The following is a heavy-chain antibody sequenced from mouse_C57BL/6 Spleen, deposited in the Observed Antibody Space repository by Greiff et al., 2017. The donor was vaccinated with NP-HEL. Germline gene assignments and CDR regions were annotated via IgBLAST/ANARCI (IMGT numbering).Heavy chain of an antibody. J-gene: IGHJ2*01. CDR2: IDPSDSET. D-gene: IGHD1-1*01. V-gene: IGHV1-52*01. CDR1: GYTFTSYW. CDR3: AIRLGYYGSSYETY. Sequence: QVQLKQPGAELVRPGSSVKLSCKASGYTFTSYWMHWVKQRPIQGLEWIGNIDPSDSETHYNQKFKDKATLTVDKSSSTAYMQLSSLTSEDSAVYYCAIRLGYYGSSYETYWGQGTTLTVSS.